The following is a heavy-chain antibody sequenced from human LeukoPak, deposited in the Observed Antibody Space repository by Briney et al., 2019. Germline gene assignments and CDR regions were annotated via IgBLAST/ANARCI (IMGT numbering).Heavy chain of an antibody. D-gene: IGHD5-18*01. CDR3: ARTTEGGYTYGYFYYYMDV. V-gene: IGHV4-59*01. CDR1: GGSISSYY. CDR2: IYYGGST. J-gene: IGHJ6*03. Sequence: SETLSLTCTVSGGSISSYYWSWIRQPPGKGLEWIGYIYYGGSTNYNPSLKSRVTISVDTSKNQFSLKLRSVTAADTAVYYCARTTEGGYTYGYFYYYMDVWGKGTTVTISS.